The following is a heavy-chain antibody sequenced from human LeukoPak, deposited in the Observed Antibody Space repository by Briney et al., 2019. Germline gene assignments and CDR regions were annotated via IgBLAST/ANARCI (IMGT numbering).Heavy chain of an antibody. CDR1: GFTFGDYA. Sequence: GGSLRLSCTASGFTFGDYAMSWVRQAPGKGLEWVGFIRSKAYGGTTEYAASVKGRFTISRDDSKSIAYLQMNSLKTEDTAVYYCTRDGIYDFWSGGGGVRGQGTLVTVSS. V-gene: IGHV3-49*04. CDR3: TRDGIYDFWSGGGGV. D-gene: IGHD3-3*01. CDR2: IRSKAYGGTT. J-gene: IGHJ4*02.